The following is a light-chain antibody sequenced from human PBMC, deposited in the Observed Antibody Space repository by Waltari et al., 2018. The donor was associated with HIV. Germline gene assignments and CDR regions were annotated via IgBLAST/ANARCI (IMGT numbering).Light chain of an antibody. J-gene: IGLJ3*02. Sequence: QSVLTQPASVSGSPGQPITIPCTGTNSAIGAYDYVSWYQQHPGKAPKLLIYEVTIRSPGISYRFSGSKSGNTASMTISGLQAEDEAHYYCSSYAATTTIVFGGGTRLTVL. CDR2: EVT. CDR3: SSYAATTTIV. CDR1: NSAIGAYDY. V-gene: IGLV2-14*01.